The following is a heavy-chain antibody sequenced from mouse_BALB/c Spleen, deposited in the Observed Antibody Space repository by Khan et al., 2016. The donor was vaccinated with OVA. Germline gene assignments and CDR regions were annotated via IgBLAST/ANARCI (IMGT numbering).Heavy chain of an antibody. CDR2: VNPNTGGS. Sequence: VQLKQSGPDLVKPGASVKISCKASGYSFTLYYMTWVKQSPGKSLEWIGRVNPNTGGSYYNQEVKGKAILTVDKSSNTAYMELHSLTSEDSAVYYCAREYDFFAYWGQGTLVTVSA. V-gene: IGHV1-26*01. D-gene: IGHD2-14*01. CDR1: GYSFTLYY. J-gene: IGHJ3*01. CDR3: AREYDFFAY.